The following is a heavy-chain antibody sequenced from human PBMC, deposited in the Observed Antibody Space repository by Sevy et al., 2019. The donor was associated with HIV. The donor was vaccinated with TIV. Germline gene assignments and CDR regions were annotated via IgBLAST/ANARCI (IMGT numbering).Heavy chain of an antibody. CDR1: GFTLSGYW. Sequence: GGSLRLSCAPSGFTLSGYWMHWVRQAPGKGLEWFSYMNSDGTVIKYADFVQGRFIMSRDNAKNTLFLQMNSLTVADTALYYCVRGTSGWYGVDFWGQGTLVTVSS. CDR2: MNSDGTVI. J-gene: IGHJ4*02. D-gene: IGHD6-19*01. CDR3: VRGTSGWYGVDF. V-gene: IGHV3-74*01.